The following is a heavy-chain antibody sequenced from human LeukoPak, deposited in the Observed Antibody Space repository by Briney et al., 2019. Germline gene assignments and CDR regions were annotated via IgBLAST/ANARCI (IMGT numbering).Heavy chain of an antibody. D-gene: IGHD2-8*01. CDR2: ISSSSSYI. J-gene: IGHJ3*02. CDR3: ARVRWPGEYCTNGVCYTYSDAFDI. Sequence: GGSLRLSCAASGFTFSSYSMNWVRQAPGKGLEWVSSISSSSSYIYYADSVKGRFTISRDNAKNSLYLQMNSLRAEDTAVYYCARVRWPGEYCTNGVCYTYSDAFDIWGQGTMVTVSS. CDR1: GFTFSSYS. V-gene: IGHV3-21*01.